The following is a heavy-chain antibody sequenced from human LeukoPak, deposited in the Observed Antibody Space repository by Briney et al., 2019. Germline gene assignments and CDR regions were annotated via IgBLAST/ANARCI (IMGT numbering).Heavy chain of an antibody. CDR1: GFTFSSYS. J-gene: IGHJ4*02. V-gene: IGHV3-21*01. Sequence: GGSLRLSCAASGFTFSSYSMNWVRQAPGKGLEWVSSISSSSSYIYYADSVKGRFTISRDNAKNSLYLQMNSLRAEDTAVYYCARDPSNFIVGATTAYDYWGQGTLVTVSS. CDR3: ARDPSNFIVGATTAYDY. D-gene: IGHD1-26*01. CDR2: ISSSSSYI.